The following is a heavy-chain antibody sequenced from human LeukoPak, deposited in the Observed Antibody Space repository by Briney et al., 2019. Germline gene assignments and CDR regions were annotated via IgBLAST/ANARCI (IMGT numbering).Heavy chain of an antibody. D-gene: IGHD2-15*01. V-gene: IGHV3-23*03. CDR1: GFTFNNYC. CDR2: IATDGGSA. CDR3: ARCSGGTCYSFHY. J-gene: IGHJ4*02. Sequence: GGSLGLSCAASGFTFNNYCMGGVRQAPGGGPGGVSIIATDGGSAYYADSVKGRFTMSRDNSKNGLYLQMSSLRAEDTALYYCARCSGGTCYSFHYWGQGTLVTVSS.